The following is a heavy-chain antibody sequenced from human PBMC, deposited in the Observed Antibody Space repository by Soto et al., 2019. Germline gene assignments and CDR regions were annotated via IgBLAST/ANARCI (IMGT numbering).Heavy chain of an antibody. CDR2: IYHTGST. V-gene: IGHV4-4*02. Sequence: QVQLQESGPGLVKPSETLSLTCAVSGGSISSINWWSWVRQPPGKGLEWIGEIYHTGSTNYNPSLKSRVTISVDKSMNRVSLKLSSVTAADTAVYYCGRTLYLYYGVDVWGQGTTVTVSS. CDR1: GGSISSINW. CDR3: GRTLYLYYGVDV. J-gene: IGHJ6*02. D-gene: IGHD2-8*01.